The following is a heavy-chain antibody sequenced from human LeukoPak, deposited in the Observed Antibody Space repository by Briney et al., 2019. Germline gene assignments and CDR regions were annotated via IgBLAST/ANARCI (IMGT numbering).Heavy chain of an antibody. CDR2: IYHSGST. CDR1: GGSISSGGYY. D-gene: IGHD1-26*01. CDR3: ARGPRGVGATRPQNFFDY. J-gene: IGHJ4*02. Sequence: PSETLSLTCTVSGGSISSGGYYWSWLRQPPGKGLEWIGYIYHSGSTYYNPSLKSRVTISVDRSKNQFSLRLRSVTAADTAVYYCARGPRGVGATRPQNFFDYWGQGTLVTVSS. V-gene: IGHV4-30-2*01.